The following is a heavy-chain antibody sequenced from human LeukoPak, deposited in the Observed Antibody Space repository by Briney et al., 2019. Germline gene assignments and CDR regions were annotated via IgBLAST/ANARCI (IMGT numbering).Heavy chain of an antibody. Sequence: GGSLRLSCEASGFTFISYAMHWVRQTPGKGLEWVAVISYDGSHEYYADSVKGRFTIARDNSKNTLYLHMNSLRTEDTAVYYCARDLDGIAAANDALVIWGQGTAVTVSS. CDR3: ARDLDGIAAANDALVI. CDR1: GFTFISYA. J-gene: IGHJ3*02. CDR2: ISYDGSHE. V-gene: IGHV3-30*04. D-gene: IGHD6-13*01.